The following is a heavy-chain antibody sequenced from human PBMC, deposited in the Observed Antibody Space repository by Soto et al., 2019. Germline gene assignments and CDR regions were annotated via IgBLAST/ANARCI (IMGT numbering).Heavy chain of an antibody. J-gene: IGHJ4*02. CDR3: ARALLERGYSYGYFDY. Sequence: ASVKVSCKASGYTFTGYYMHWVRQAPGQGLEWMGWINPNSGGTNYAQKFQGRVTMTRDTSISTAYLELSRLRSDDTAVYYCARALLERGYSYGYFDYWGQGTLVTVSS. CDR2: INPNSGGT. D-gene: IGHD5-18*01. V-gene: IGHV1-2*02. CDR1: GYTFTGYY.